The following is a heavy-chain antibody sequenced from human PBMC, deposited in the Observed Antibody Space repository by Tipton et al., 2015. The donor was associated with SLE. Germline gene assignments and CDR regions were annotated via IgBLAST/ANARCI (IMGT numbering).Heavy chain of an antibody. J-gene: IGHJ2*01. Sequence: TLSLTCTASGGSINNYYWSWIRQPPGKGLEWIGSIFYTGSVHDNPSLTSRVTMSLDTSKSQFSLRLTSVSAADTAMYFCARRVPHRYYFDLWGRGTLVTVSS. CDR2: IFYTGSV. V-gene: IGHV4-59*01. CDR1: GGSINNYY. CDR3: ARRVPHRYYFDL. D-gene: IGHD1-26*01.